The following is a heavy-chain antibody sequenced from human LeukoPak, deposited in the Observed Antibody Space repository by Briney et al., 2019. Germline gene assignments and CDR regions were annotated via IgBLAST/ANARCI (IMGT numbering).Heavy chain of an antibody. CDR3: ASFFCTSGLCYYLDY. CDR2: INTNTGNP. D-gene: IGHD2-8*01. V-gene: IGHV7-4-1*02. Sequence: GASVKVSCKASGYTFTSNALGWVRQAPGQGLEWMGWINTNTGNPTYAQGFTGRFVFSLDTSDNTAYLQISSLQAEDTAAYFCASFFCTSGLCYYLDYWGQGTLVTVSS. CDR1: GYTFTSNA. J-gene: IGHJ4*02.